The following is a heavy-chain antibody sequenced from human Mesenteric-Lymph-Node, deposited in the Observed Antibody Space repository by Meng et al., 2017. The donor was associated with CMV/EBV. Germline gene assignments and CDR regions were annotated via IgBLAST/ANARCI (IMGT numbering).Heavy chain of an antibody. CDR3: ARVGEAFDY. V-gene: IGHV3-11*04. J-gene: IGHJ4*02. Sequence: GESLKISCAASGFTFSDYYMSWIRQAPGKGLEWVSYTSVSGSIIYYADSVKGRFTISRDNAKNSLYLQMNSLRAEDTAVYYCARVGEAFDYWGQGTLVTVSS. D-gene: IGHD4-17*01. CDR1: GFTFSDYY. CDR2: TSVSGSII.